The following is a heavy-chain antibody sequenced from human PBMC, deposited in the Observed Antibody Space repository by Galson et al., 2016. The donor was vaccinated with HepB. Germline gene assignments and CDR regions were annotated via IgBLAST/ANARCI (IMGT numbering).Heavy chain of an antibody. CDR3: ARDPGYSAFDI. D-gene: IGHD5-12*01. CDR2: INQDGSEK. Sequence: SLRLSCAASGFTSGSYWMSWVRQAPGKGLELAANINQDGSEKSYVDSAKGRFTISRDNAKNSPYLQMNSLRAEDTAVYFCARDPGYSAFDIWGQGTMVTVSS. J-gene: IGHJ3*02. V-gene: IGHV3-7*04. CDR1: GFTSGSYW.